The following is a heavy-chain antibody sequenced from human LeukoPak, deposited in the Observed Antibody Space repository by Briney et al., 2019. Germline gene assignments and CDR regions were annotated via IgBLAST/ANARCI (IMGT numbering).Heavy chain of an antibody. CDR1: GFTFRSYS. J-gene: IGHJ6*04. CDR3: ARARIAAAGTTTRATYYYYYGMDV. D-gene: IGHD6-13*01. Sequence: GGSLRLSCAASGFTFRSYSMNWVRQAPGKGLEWVSSISSSSSYIYYADSVKGRFTISRDNAKNSLYLQMNSLRAEDTAVYYCARARIAAAGTTTRATYYYYYGMDVWGKGTTVTVSS. V-gene: IGHV3-21*01. CDR2: ISSSSSYI.